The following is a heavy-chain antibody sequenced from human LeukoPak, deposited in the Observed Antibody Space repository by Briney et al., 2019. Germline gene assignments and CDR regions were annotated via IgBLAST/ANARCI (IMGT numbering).Heavy chain of an antibody. V-gene: IGHV3-11*06. CDR1: ELTVSDDY. J-gene: IGHJ3*02. Sequence: GGSLRLSCAASELTVSDDYMSWVRQAPGKGLEWVSSISGSSSQTFYTDSVKGRFTISRDNAKNLLYLQMNSLGVEDTAIYYCTRDRFFSDSSGYPYDIWGQGTMVTVSS. D-gene: IGHD3-22*01. CDR2: ISGSSSQT. CDR3: TRDRFFSDSSGYPYDI.